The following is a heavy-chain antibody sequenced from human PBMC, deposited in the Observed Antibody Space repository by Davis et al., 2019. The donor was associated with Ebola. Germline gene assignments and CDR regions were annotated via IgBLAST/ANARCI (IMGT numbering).Heavy chain of an antibody. CDR3: ARSGLSLGVVKYHYGMDA. CDR2: INGDGSRT. D-gene: IGHD3-3*01. CDR1: GFIFRSHW. Sequence: GESLKISCAASGFIFRSHWMHRVRQVPGKGLVWVSRINGDGSRTTYADSAKGGFTISRDNAKNTLYLQMNSLRAEDTAVYYCARSGLSLGVVKYHYGMDAWGKGTTVTVSS. V-gene: IGHV3-74*01. J-gene: IGHJ6*04.